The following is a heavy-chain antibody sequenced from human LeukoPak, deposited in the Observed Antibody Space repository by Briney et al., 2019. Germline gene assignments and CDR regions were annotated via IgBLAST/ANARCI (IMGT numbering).Heavy chain of an antibody. V-gene: IGHV3-23*01. CDR2: ISAGADST. Sequence: PGGSLRLSCAASTFTFSSYAMSWVRQAPGKGLEWVSAISAGADSTYYADSVQGRFTISRDNSKNTLFLQMSGLRAEDTAVYFCAWGAYGDYDSWGQGTLVTVSS. J-gene: IGHJ5*01. CDR3: AWGAYGDYDS. CDR1: TFTFSSYA. D-gene: IGHD4-17*01.